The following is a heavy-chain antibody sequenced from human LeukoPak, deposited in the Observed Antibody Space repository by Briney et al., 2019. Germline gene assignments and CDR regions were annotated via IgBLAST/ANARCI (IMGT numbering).Heavy chain of an antibody. Sequence: SETLSLTCTVSGGSISSSSYYWGWIRQPPGKGLEWIGSIYYSGSTYYNPSLKSRVTISVDTPKNQFSLKLSSVTAADTAVYYCARLRDYSNVPHWGQGTLVTVSS. CDR2: IYYSGST. D-gene: IGHD4-11*01. V-gene: IGHV4-39*01. J-gene: IGHJ4*02. CDR3: ARLRDYSNVPH. CDR1: GGSISSSSYY.